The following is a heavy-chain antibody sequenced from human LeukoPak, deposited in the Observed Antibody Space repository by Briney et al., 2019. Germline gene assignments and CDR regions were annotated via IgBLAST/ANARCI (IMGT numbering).Heavy chain of an antibody. CDR1: GYTFTSYG. J-gene: IGHJ4*02. CDR2: ISAYNGNT. D-gene: IGHD3-22*01. Sequence: ASVKVSCKASGYTFTSYGISWVRQAPGQGLEWMGWISAYNGNTNYAQKLQGRVTMTTDTSTSTAYMELRSLRSDDTAVYYRARDTFADYYDSSGYDYFDYWGQGTLVTVSS. V-gene: IGHV1-18*01. CDR3: ARDTFADYYDSSGYDYFDY.